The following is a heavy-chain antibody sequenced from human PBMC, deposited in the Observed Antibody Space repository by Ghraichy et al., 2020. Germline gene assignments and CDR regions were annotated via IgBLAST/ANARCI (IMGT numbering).Heavy chain of an antibody. CDR3: ARDGSGWSYSWFDP. Sequence: GGSLRLSCAASGFTFSSYAMHWVRQAPGKGLEWVAVISYDGNNKYYADSVKGRFTISRDNSKNTLYLQMNSLRAEDTAVYYCARDGSGWSYSWFDPWGQGTLVTVSS. J-gene: IGHJ5*02. V-gene: IGHV3-30-3*01. D-gene: IGHD6-19*01. CDR1: GFTFSSYA. CDR2: ISYDGNNK.